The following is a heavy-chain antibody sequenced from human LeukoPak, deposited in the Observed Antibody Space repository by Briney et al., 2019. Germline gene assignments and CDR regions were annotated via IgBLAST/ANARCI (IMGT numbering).Heavy chain of an antibody. V-gene: IGHV4-39*07. CDR2: IYYSGST. Sequence: SETLSLTCTGSGGSISSSSYYWGWIRQPPGKGLEWIGSIYYSGSTYYNPSLKSRVTISVDTSKNQFSLKLSSVTAADTAVYYCARAYCGGDCYLFDYWGQGTLVTVSS. J-gene: IGHJ4*02. CDR1: GGSISSSSYY. D-gene: IGHD2-21*02. CDR3: ARAYCGGDCYLFDY.